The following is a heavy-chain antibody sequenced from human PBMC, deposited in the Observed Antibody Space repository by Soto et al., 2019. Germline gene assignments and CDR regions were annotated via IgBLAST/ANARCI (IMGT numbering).Heavy chain of an antibody. CDR1: GLTFSTYA. CDR2: ISGSGANT. J-gene: IGHJ5*02. CDR3: SKERADYFPPRFDP. Sequence: EVQLLESGGGLVQPGGSLRLSCAASGLTFSTYAMSWVRQPPGKGLEWVSTISGSGANTYYSDSVKGRFTISRDNSKNTLYLQLNSLRAEDTAVYYCSKERADYFPPRFDPWGQGTLVTVSS. V-gene: IGHV3-23*01. D-gene: IGHD3-16*01.